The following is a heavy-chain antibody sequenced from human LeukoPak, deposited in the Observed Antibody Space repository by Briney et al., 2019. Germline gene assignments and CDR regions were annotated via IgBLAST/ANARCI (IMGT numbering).Heavy chain of an antibody. V-gene: IGHV3-30*18. Sequence: ERSLRLSCAASGFTFSSYGMHWVRQAPGKGLEWVAVISYDGSNKYYADSVKGRFTISRDNSKNTLYLQMNSLRAEDTAVYYCAKGYTAMVDWGQGTLVTVSS. CDR1: GFTFSSYG. CDR3: AKGYTAMVD. D-gene: IGHD5-18*01. J-gene: IGHJ4*02. CDR2: ISYDGSNK.